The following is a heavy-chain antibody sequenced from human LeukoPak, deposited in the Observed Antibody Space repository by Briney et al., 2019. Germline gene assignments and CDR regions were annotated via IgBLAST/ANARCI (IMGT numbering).Heavy chain of an antibody. D-gene: IGHD3/OR15-3a*01. Sequence: SETLSLTCTVSGGSIISMSYYWGWIRQPPGERPEWIGNIFYSGTSYYNPSLKSRGTISVDSSKNQVSLKLTSVTAADTAVYYCARILILSTGWTPFDYWGQGAVVTVSS. J-gene: IGHJ4*02. V-gene: IGHV4-39*01. CDR1: GGSIISMSYY. CDR3: ARILILSTGWTPFDY. CDR2: IFYSGTS.